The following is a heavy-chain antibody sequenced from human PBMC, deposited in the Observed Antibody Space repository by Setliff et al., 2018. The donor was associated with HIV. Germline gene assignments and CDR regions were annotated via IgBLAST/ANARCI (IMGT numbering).Heavy chain of an antibody. J-gene: IGHJ5*02. CDR1: GSSITSGNYF. Sequence: SETLSLTCTVSGSSITSGNYFWSWIRQTPGKGLEWIGSIYYSGSTNYNPSLKSRVTISVDTSKNQFSLKLSSVTAADTAVYYCARSTYYYGSGKGSGWFDPWGQGTLVTVSS. V-gene: IGHV4-61*01. CDR3: ARSTYYYGSGKGSGWFDP. D-gene: IGHD3-10*01. CDR2: IYYSGST.